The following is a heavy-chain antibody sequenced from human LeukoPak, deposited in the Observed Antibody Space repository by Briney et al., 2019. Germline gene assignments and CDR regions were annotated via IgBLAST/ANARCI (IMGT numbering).Heavy chain of an antibody. Sequence: SETLSLTCTVSGGSISSYYWGWIRQPPGKGLEWIGSIYYSGSTYYNPSLKSRVTISVDTSKNQFSLKLSSVTAADTAVYYCARHGVDTAMVGVYWGQGTLVTVSS. J-gene: IGHJ4*02. D-gene: IGHD5-18*01. CDR1: GGSISSYY. CDR2: IYYSGST. V-gene: IGHV4-39*01. CDR3: ARHGVDTAMVGVY.